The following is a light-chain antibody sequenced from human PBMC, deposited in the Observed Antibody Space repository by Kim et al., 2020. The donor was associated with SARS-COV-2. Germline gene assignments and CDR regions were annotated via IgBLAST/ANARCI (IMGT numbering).Light chain of an antibody. CDR1: QTISIN. J-gene: IGKJ4*01. CDR2: GAS. CDR3: QQYNKWPT. V-gene: IGKV3-15*01. Sequence: ETLMTQSPATLSVSPGERATLSCRASQTISINLAWYQQKPGQAPRLLIYGASTRATGVPARFSGSGSGTEFTLTVSGLQSEDFAVYYCQQYNKWPTFGGGTKLEI.